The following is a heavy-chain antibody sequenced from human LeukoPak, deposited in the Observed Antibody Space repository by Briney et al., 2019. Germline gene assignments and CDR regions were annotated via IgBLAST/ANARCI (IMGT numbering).Heavy chain of an antibody. CDR3: ARHDAGIAARPFDN. CDR1: GGSISTYY. D-gene: IGHD6-6*01. J-gene: IGHJ4*02. CDR2: IHASGPT. V-gene: IGHV4-4*09. Sequence: SETLSLTCTISGGSISTYYWSWIRRPPGKGLEWIAYIHASGPTNYNPSLKSRITISVDTSKNQFSLKLSSVTAADTAVYYCARHDAGIAARPFDNWGQGTLVTVSS.